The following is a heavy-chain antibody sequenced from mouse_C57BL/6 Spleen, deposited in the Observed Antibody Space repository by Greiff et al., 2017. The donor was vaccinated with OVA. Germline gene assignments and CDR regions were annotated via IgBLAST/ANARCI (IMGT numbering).Heavy chain of an antibody. CDR3: ARKDTTVPYYAMDY. Sequence: VQLKQSGPELVKPGASVKISCKASGYSFTDYNMNWVKQSNGKSLEWIGVINPNYGTTSYNQKFKGKATLTVDQSSSTAYMQLNSLTSEDSAVYYCARKDTTVPYYAMDYWGQGTSVTVSS. D-gene: IGHD1-1*01. J-gene: IGHJ4*01. CDR1: GYSFTDYN. V-gene: IGHV1-39*01. CDR2: INPNYGTT.